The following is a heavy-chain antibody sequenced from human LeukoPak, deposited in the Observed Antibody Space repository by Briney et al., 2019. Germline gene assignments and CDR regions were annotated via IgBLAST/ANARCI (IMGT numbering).Heavy chain of an antibody. V-gene: IGHV3-7*01. CDR2: IKQDGSQQ. CDR1: GFTFSSYC. D-gene: IGHD2-2*02. Sequence: GGSLRLSCAASGFTFSSYCMSWVRQAPGKGLEWVANIKQDGSQQYYVDSVKGRFTISRDNAKNSLYLQMNSLRPEDTSAYYCARGRLPSAIFEPFDYWGQGALVTVSS. J-gene: IGHJ4*02. CDR3: ARGRLPSAIFEPFDY.